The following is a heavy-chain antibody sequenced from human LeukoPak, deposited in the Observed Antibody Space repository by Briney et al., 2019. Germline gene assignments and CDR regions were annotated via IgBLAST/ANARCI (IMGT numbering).Heavy chain of an antibody. D-gene: IGHD3-22*01. V-gene: IGHV4-4*07. CDR1: GGSISSYY. CDR3: ARVKPYDIRYYFDY. CDR2: IYTSGST. Sequence: SETLSLTCTVSGGSISSYYWSWIRQPAGKGLEWIGRIYTSGSTNYNPSLKSRVTMSVDTSKNQFSLKLSSVTAADTAVYYCARVKPYDIRYYFDYWGQGTLVTVSS. J-gene: IGHJ4*02.